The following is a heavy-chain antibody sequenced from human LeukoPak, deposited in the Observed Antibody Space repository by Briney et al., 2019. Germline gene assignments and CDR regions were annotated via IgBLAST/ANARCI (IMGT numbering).Heavy chain of an antibody. D-gene: IGHD2/OR15-2a*01. Sequence: GGSLRLSCAASGLPLSSYWRHWVREAPGKGLQWVPQTRSDGTRIVYGNSVKGRFTISRDNARNMLFLQMNSLRPEDSAVYYCARDDVSPQAFDIWGQGTMVTVSS. J-gene: IGHJ3*02. CDR2: TRSDGTRI. CDR3: ARDDVSPQAFDI. V-gene: IGHV3-74*01. CDR1: GLPLSSYW.